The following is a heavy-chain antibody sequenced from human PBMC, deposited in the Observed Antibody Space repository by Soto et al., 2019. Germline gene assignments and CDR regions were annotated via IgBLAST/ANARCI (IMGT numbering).Heavy chain of an antibody. J-gene: IGHJ6*02. V-gene: IGHV3-23*01. CDR2: ISGSGGST. D-gene: IGHD3-10*01. CDR1: GFTFSSYA. CDR3: AKDTGSWAARRYYYYYGMDD. Sequence: EVQLLESGGGLVQPGGSLRLSCAASGFTFSSYAMSWVRQAPGKGLEWVSAISGSGGSTYYADSVKGRFTISRDNSKNTLYLQMNSLRAEDTAVYYCAKDTGSWAARRYYYYYGMDDWGQGTTVTVSS.